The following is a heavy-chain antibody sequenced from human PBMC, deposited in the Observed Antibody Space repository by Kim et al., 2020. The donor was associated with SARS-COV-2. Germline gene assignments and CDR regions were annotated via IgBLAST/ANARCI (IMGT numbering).Heavy chain of an antibody. CDR3: ARDRFGETGGSYYYYGM. D-gene: IGHD3-10*01. CDR2: ISYDGSNK. CDR1: GFTFSSYG. Sequence: GGSLRLSCAASGFTFSSYGMHWVRQAPGKGLEWVAVISYDGSNKYYADSVKGRFTISRDNSKNTLYLQMNSLRAEDTAVYYCARDRFGETGGSYYYYGM. V-gene: IGHV3-33*05. J-gene: IGHJ6*01.